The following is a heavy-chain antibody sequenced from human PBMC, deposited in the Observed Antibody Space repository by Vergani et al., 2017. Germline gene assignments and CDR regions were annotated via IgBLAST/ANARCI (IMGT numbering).Heavy chain of an antibody. J-gene: IGHJ4*02. Sequence: QVQLVQSGAEVKKPGASVKVSCKASGYTFTRYGISWVRQAPGQGLEWMGWISAYNGNTNYAQKLQGRVTMTTDTSTSTAYMELRSLRSDDTAVYYCARDPRISSSWYDRRQSSPPGPHYWGQGTLVTVSS. CDR3: ARDPRISSSWYDRRQSSPPGPHY. V-gene: IGHV1-18*01. CDR1: GYTFTRYG. D-gene: IGHD6-13*01. CDR2: ISAYNGNT.